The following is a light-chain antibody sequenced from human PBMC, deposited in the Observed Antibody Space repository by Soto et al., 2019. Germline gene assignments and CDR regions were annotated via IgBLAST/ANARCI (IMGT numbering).Light chain of an antibody. V-gene: IGLV2-14*01. J-gene: IGLJ1*01. Sequence: QSALTQPASVSGSPGQSITISCTGSSSDVDNGYNSVPWYQQHPGKAPKLMIYEVRNRPSGVSNRFSGSTSGNTASLTISGLQAEHEADYYCSSYSTSATAYVFGTGTKVTVL. CDR3: SSYSTSATAYV. CDR1: SSDVDNGYNS. CDR2: EVR.